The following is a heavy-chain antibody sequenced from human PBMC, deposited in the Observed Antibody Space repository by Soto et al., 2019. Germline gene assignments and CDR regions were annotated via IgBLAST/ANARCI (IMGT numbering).Heavy chain of an antibody. CDR1: GDSINTFS. V-gene: IGHV4-59*07. CDR2: IYSSGTT. Sequence: QLQLQELGPGLVKPSDTLSLACAVSGDSINTFSWSWIRQPPGKGLAYIGFIYSSGTTNSNPSLKSRVNLSVVASQNQCPLKRSSGTAAATAIYYCPNEAPIGPRAFDIWGQGTMVTVYS. D-gene: IGHD1-26*01. CDR3: PNEAPIGPRAFDI. J-gene: IGHJ3*02.